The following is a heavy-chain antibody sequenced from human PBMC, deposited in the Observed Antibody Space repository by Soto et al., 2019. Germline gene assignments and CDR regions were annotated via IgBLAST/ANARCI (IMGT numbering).Heavy chain of an antibody. Sequence: PGGSLRLSCAASGDLVSTNAMSWVRQAPGKGLEWVSAISAGGGGTYYADSVKGRLIISRDSSRQTLHLQMTNMDPVDTATYYCAHRPYYYDSSGYSAAVESWGQGTLVTVSS. J-gene: IGHJ5*01. V-gene: IGHV3-23*01. CDR2: ISAGGGGT. D-gene: IGHD3-22*01. CDR1: GDLVSTNA. CDR3: AHRPYYYDSSGYSAAVES.